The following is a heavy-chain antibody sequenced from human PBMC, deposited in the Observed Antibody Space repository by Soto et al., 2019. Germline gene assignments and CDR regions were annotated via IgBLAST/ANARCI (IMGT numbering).Heavy chain of an antibody. CDR2: ISNSGGNT. J-gene: IGHJ4*02. V-gene: IGHV3-23*01. CDR1: GFTFSNYA. CDR3: AKERAARCIDY. D-gene: IGHD6-6*01. Sequence: EVQLLESGGGLVQPGGSLRLSCAASGFTFSNYAMSWVRQAPGKGLEWVSTISNSGGNTYYADSVKGRFTISRDNSENTLYLQMNSLRAEDTALYYCAKERAARCIDYWGQGSLVSVSS.